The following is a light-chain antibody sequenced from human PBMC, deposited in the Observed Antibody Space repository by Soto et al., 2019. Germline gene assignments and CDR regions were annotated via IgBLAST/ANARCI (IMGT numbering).Light chain of an antibody. CDR1: KNDIGVYDF. V-gene: IGLV2-14*01. CDR2: EVR. J-gene: IGLJ3*02. CDR3: CSYTVSATLV. Sequence: QSALTQPPSASGSPGQSVTISCTGTKNDIGVYDFVSWYQHHPGKAPRLIIYEVRNRPSGVSNRFSGSKSGNTASLTISGLQAEDEADYYCCSYTVSATLVFGGGTKVTVL.